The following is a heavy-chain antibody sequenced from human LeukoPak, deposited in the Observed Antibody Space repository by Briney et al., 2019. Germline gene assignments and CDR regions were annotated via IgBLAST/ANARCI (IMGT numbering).Heavy chain of an antibody. CDR2: ISDTGGST. CDR3: ARNQAIGPAHLDF. V-gene: IGHV3-23*01. J-gene: IGHJ4*02. Sequence: GGSLRLSCAPSGFTFSSYAMSWVRQAPGKGLEWVSTISDTGGSTFYADSVKGWFTISRDSSKNTLYLQMNNLRAEDTAVYYCARNQAIGPAHLDFWGQGTLVTVSS. CDR1: GFTFSSYA.